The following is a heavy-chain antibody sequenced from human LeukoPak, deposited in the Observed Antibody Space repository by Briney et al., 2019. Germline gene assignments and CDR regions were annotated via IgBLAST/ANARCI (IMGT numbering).Heavy chain of an antibody. V-gene: IGHV4-39*07. Sequence: PSETLSLTCTVSGASISSGDYHWNWIRQPPGKGLEWIGSIYYSGSTYYNPSLKGRVTMSVDTSKNQFSLKLSSVTAADTAVYYCKSTVTTNRWFDPWGQGTLVTVSS. CDR1: GASISSGDYH. CDR3: KSTVTTNRWFDP. CDR2: IYYSGST. D-gene: IGHD4-17*01. J-gene: IGHJ5*02.